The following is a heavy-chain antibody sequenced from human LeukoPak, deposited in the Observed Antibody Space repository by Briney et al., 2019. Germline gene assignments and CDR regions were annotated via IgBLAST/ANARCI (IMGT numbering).Heavy chain of an antibody. CDR2: IGYDGSSK. CDR1: GFIFSSYG. J-gene: IGHJ4*02. V-gene: IGHV3-30*18. D-gene: IGHD6-19*01. CDR3: AKSVGSGWYSYLDS. Sequence: GGSLRLYCAASGFIFSSYGMHWVRQAPGKGLEWVAAIGYDGSSKYYADFVKGRLTISRDNSKNTLYLQMNSLKAEDTAVYYCAKSVGSGWYSYLDSWGQGTLVTVSS.